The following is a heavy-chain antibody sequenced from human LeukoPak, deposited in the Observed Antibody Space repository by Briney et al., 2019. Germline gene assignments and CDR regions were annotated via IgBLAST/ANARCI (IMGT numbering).Heavy chain of an antibody. CDR1: GYMFTIYG. D-gene: IGHD6-19*01. Sequence: GASVKVSCKASGYMFTIYGISWVRQAPGQGVEWMGWISVHNGNTKYAQRFQGRVTMTTDTSTSTAYMELRSLRSDDTAVYYCARGAVADPIDYWGQGTLVTVSS. V-gene: IGHV1-18*01. J-gene: IGHJ4*02. CDR2: ISVHNGNT. CDR3: ARGAVADPIDY.